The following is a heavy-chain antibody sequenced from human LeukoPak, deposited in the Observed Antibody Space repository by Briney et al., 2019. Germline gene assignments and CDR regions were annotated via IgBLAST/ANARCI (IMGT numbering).Heavy chain of an antibody. CDR3: ARRRSYSYGPFLY. CDR2: IYYSGST. D-gene: IGHD5-18*01. CDR1: GGSISSSSYY. Sequence: PSETLSLTCTVSGGSISSSSYYWGWIRQPPGKGLEWIRSIYYSGSTYYNPSLKSRVTISVDTSKNQFSLKLSSVTAADTAVYYRARRRSYSYGPFLYWGQGTLVTVSS. V-gene: IGHV4-39*07. J-gene: IGHJ4*02.